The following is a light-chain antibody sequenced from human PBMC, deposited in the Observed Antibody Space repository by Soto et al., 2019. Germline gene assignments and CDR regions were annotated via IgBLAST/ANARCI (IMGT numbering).Light chain of an antibody. J-gene: IGKJ1*01. CDR1: QTVSSN. CDR2: GAS. CDR3: QQYNNWPPWT. Sequence: EIVFTQSPGTLSLSPGATATPFCRASQTVSSNYLAWYQQKPGQAPRLLIYGASTRATGIPARFSGSGSGTEFTLTISSLQSEDFAVYYCQQYNNWPPWTFGQGTKVDIK. V-gene: IGKV3-15*01.